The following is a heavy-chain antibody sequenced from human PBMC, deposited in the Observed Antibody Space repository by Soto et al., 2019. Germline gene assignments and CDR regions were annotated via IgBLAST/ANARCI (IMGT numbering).Heavy chain of an antibody. V-gene: IGHV1-69*01. CDR1: GGTFSSYA. CDR2: IIPIFGTA. J-gene: IGHJ2*01. D-gene: IGHD2-15*01. CDR3: ARGGGIVVVVAATRGSELYFDL. Sequence: QVQLVQSGAEVKKPGSSVKVSCKASGGTFSSYAISWVRQAPGQGLEWMGGIIPIFGTANYAQKFQGRVTITADESTSTAYMELSSLRSEDTAVYYCARGGGIVVVVAATRGSELYFDLWGRGTLVTVSS.